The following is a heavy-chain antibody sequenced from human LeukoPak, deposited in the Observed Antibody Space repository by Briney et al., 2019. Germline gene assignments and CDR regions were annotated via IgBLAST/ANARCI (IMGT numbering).Heavy chain of an antibody. V-gene: IGHV3-23*01. Sequence: GGSLRLSCAACGFTFSSYAMSWVRQAPGKGLEWVSAISGSGGSTYYADSVKGRLTISRDNSKNTLYLQMNSLRAEDTAVYYCAKVDSSGYYYGYFDYWGQGTLVTVSS. CDR3: AKVDSSGYYYGYFDY. CDR2: ISGSGGST. D-gene: IGHD3-22*01. CDR1: GFTFSSYA. J-gene: IGHJ4*02.